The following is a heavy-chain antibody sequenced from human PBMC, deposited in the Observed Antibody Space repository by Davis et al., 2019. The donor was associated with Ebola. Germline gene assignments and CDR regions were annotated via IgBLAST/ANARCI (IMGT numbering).Heavy chain of an antibody. CDR3: ARRMDV. Sequence: MPSETLSLTCTVSGGSITSSSYYWGWIRQPPGKGLEWIGTISHTGSTYYNPSLKSRLTLSVDTSKNQFSLKLTSVTAADTAVYYCARRMDVWGQGITVTVSS. V-gene: IGHV4-39*01. CDR1: GGSITSSSYY. CDR2: ISHTGST. J-gene: IGHJ6*02.